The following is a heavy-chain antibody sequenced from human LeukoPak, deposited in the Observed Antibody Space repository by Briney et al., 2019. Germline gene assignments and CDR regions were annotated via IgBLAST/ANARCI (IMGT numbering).Heavy chain of an antibody. Sequence: GGSLRLSCAASGFTFNNYCMHWVRQAPSKGLEWLAVISYDGRNKYYADSVKGRFNISSDNSKNTLNLQMNSLRTEDTAVYYCAKPRDIDSWAFDVWGQGTMVTVS. CDR2: ISYDGRNK. CDR1: GFTFNNYC. CDR3: AKPRDIDSWAFDV. D-gene: IGHD2-15*01. V-gene: IGHV3-30*18. J-gene: IGHJ3*01.